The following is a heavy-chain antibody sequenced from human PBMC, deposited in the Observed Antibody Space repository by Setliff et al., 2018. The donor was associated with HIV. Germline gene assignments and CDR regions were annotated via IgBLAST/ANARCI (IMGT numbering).Heavy chain of an antibody. Sequence: PSETLSLTCTVSGDSISSYYWIWIRQPPGKGLEWIGYIHYSGATNYNPSLKSRVTISLDTSRTQFSLRLSSVTAAGTAVYYCARHSPNVGVRGDAFDIWGQGTVVTVSS. D-gene: IGHD2-8*01. J-gene: IGHJ3*02. CDR2: IHYSGAT. V-gene: IGHV4-59*08. CDR1: GDSISSYY. CDR3: ARHSPNVGVRGDAFDI.